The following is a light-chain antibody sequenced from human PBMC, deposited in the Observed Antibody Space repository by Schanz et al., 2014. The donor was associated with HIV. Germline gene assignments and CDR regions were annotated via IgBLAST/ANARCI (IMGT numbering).Light chain of an antibody. V-gene: IGKV1-5*03. J-gene: IGKJ2*01. CDR1: QSISSY. CDR2: KAS. CDR3: QQYSTYPYT. Sequence: DIPMSQSQTSLSASVGDRVTITYRASQSISSYLNWYQQKPGKAPNLLISKASALGGGVPARFSGRGSGTEFTLPISNLEPDDFAIYYCQQYSTYPYTFGQGTKLDIQ.